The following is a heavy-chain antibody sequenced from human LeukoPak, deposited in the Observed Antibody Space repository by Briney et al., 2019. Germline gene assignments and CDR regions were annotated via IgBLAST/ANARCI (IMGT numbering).Heavy chain of an antibody. Sequence: PSQTLSLTCTVSGGSVSSGTYYWSWIRQPPGKGLEWIGSIYHSGSIYYNPSLKRRVTISLDTSNNQFSLKLTSVTAADTAVYYCARDLTEWDFWSGYGSDYYFDYWGQGTLVTVSS. D-gene: IGHD3-3*01. J-gene: IGHJ4*02. V-gene: IGHV4-39*07. CDR1: GGSVSSGTYY. CDR2: IYHSGSI. CDR3: ARDLTEWDFWSGYGSDYYFDY.